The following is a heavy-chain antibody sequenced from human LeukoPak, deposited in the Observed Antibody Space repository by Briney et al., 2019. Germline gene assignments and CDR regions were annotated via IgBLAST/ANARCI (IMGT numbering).Heavy chain of an antibody. Sequence: PSETLSLTCTVSGASISSYYWSWIRQPPGKGLEWIGYIFYSGSTLYNPSLQSRVTISVDTSKNQFSLKFTSVTVADTAVYYCASGPYPAAGTDHQFDYWGQGTLVTVSS. D-gene: IGHD6-13*01. CDR2: IFYSGST. CDR1: GASISSYY. V-gene: IGHV4-59*01. CDR3: ASGPYPAAGTDHQFDY. J-gene: IGHJ4*02.